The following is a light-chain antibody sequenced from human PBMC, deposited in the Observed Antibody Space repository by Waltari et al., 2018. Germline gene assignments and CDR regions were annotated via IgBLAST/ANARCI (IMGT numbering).Light chain of an antibody. V-gene: IGLV2-11*01. CDR2: DVN. CDR1: SSDVGLYDY. Sequence: QSALTQPRSVSGSPGQSVTISCTGSSSDVGLYDYVSCYQHQPGKAPKLIIYDVNKRPSGVPSRCSGSQSGNTASLTISGLQAEDEADYYCWSFAGRYTWVFGGGTKLSVL. CDR3: WSFAGRYTWV. J-gene: IGLJ3*02.